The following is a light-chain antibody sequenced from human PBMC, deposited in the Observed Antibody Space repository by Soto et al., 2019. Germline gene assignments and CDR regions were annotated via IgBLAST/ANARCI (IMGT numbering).Light chain of an antibody. CDR3: QQRSSWIT. Sequence: IVLTQSPSTLSLWPGETAVLSCRASQRINSSLSWYQQRPGQAPRLLIYDASNRTPGIPARFSGSGSGTVFTITISSLEPEDFALYYCQQRSSWITFGQGTRLEIE. V-gene: IGKV3-11*01. J-gene: IGKJ5*01. CDR2: DAS. CDR1: QRINSS.